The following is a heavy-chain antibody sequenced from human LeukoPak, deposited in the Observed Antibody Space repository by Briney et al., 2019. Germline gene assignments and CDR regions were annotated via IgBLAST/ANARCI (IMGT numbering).Heavy chain of an antibody. J-gene: IGHJ4*02. CDR3: AKDGYSGYDVFDC. CDR2: ISGSGGST. D-gene: IGHD5-12*01. CDR1: GFTFSSYE. Sequence: GGSLRLSCAASGFTFSSYEMNWVRQAPGKGLEWVSTISGSGGSTYYADSVKGRFTISRDKSKNTLYLQMNSLRVEDTAVYYCAKDGYSGYDVFDCWGQGTLVTVSS. V-gene: IGHV3-23*01.